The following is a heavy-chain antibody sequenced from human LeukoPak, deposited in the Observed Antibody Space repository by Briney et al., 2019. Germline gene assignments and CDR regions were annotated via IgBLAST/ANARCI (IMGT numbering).Heavy chain of an antibody. J-gene: IGHJ5*02. CDR3: AKGWGKQVDWFDP. D-gene: IGHD3-16*01. CDR2: FSHTMYT. V-gene: IGHV4-59*01. Sequence: SETLSLTCNVSGDSIDSYFWNWIRQSPGKGLEWIGYFSHTMYTNYNPSLKSRVTISADTSKNQISLRLTSVTASDTAVYFCAKGWGKQVDWFDPWGQGTLVTVSS. CDR1: GDSIDSYF.